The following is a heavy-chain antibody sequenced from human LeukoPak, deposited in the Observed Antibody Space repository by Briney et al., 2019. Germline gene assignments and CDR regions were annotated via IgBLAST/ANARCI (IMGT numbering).Heavy chain of an antibody. D-gene: IGHD6-6*01. J-gene: IGHJ4*02. Sequence: ASLKVSCKASGYTFTGYYTHWVRQAPGQGLEWMGWINPNSGGTNYAQKFQGRVTLTRDTSISTAYMEPSRLRSDDTAVYYCARGKYSSSSPLGYWGQGTLVTVSS. CDR3: ARGKYSSSSPLGY. V-gene: IGHV1-2*02. CDR2: INPNSGGT. CDR1: GYTFTGYY.